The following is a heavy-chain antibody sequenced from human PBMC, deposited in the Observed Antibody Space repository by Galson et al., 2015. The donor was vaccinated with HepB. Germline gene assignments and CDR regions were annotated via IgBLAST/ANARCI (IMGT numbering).Heavy chain of an antibody. CDR3: AKDLLKTTVVNYLFDY. V-gene: IGHV3-23*01. D-gene: IGHD4-23*01. Sequence: LRLSCAASGFTFSSYAMNWVRQAPGKGLEWVSAISGSGGNTYYADSVKGRFTISRDNSKNTLYVQMNSLRAEDTAVYYCAKDLLKTTVVNYLFDYWGQGTLVTVSS. J-gene: IGHJ4*02. CDR1: GFTFSSYA. CDR2: ISGSGGNT.